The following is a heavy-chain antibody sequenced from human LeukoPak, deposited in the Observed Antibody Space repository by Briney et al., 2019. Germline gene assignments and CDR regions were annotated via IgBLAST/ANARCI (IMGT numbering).Heavy chain of an antibody. CDR2: IYYSGST. CDR3: ARLSDGYSYAYYYYGMDV. J-gene: IGHJ6*02. Sequence: SETLSLTCTVSGGSISSYYWSWLRQPPGGGLEWIGYIYYSGSTNYNPSLKSRITISVDTSKNQFSLKLSSVTAADTAVYYCARLSDGYSYAYYYYGMDVWGQGTTVTVSS. CDR1: GGSISSYY. V-gene: IGHV4-59*08. D-gene: IGHD5-18*01.